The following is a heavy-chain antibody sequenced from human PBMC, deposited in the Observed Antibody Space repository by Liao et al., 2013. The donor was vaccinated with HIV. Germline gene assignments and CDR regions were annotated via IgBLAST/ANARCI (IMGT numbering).Heavy chain of an antibody. J-gene: IGHJ4*02. CDR1: GGSISSYY. D-gene: IGHD3-22*01. Sequence: QVQLQESGPGLVRPSETLSLTCTVSGGSISSYYWTWIRQPAGKGLEWIGRIFSSGSTTYNPSLKSRLTMSVDTSKNQFSLKLSSVTAADTAVYHCASYDYYDSSGYFDYWGQGTLVTVSS. CDR2: IFSSGST. V-gene: IGHV4-4*07. CDR3: ASYDYYDSSGYFDY.